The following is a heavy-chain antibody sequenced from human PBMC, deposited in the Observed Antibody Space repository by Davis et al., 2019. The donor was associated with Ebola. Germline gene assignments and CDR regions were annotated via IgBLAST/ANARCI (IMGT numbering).Heavy chain of an antibody. CDR2: IIPIFGTA. Sequence: SVKVSCKASGGTFSSYAISWVRQAPGQGLEWMGGIIPIFGTANYAQKFQGRVTITADKSTSTAYMELSSLRSEDTAVYYCASVYYDSSDYYSVWAFDIWGQGTMVTVSS. J-gene: IGHJ3*02. V-gene: IGHV1-69*06. D-gene: IGHD3-22*01. CDR1: GGTFSSYA. CDR3: ASVYYDSSDYYSVWAFDI.